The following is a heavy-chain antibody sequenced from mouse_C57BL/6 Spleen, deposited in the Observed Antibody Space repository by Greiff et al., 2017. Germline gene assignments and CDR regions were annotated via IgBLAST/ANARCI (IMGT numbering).Heavy chain of an antibody. CDR2: INPNNGGT. V-gene: IGHV1-18*01. J-gene: IGHJ2*01. Sequence: EVQLQQSGPELVKPGASVKIPCKASGYTFTDYNMDWVKQSPGKSLEWIGDINPNNGGTIYNQKFKGKATLTVDKSSSTAYMELRSLTSEDTAVYYCARLTTAHFDYWGQGTTLTVSS. D-gene: IGHD1-2*01. CDR1: GYTFTDYN. CDR3: ARLTTAHFDY.